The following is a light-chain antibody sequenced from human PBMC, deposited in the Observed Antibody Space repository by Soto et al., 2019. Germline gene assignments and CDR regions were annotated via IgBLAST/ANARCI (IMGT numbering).Light chain of an antibody. Sequence: QSVLAQPASGSGGPGQSITISCTGTSSDVGVYNYVSWYQQCPGKAPKLLIHDVSNRPSGVSNRFSGSKSGNTASLTISGLQAEDEADYYCNSYTTSSTYVFGSGTKVTAL. V-gene: IGLV2-14*01. CDR3: NSYTTSSTYV. CDR1: SSDVGVYNY. J-gene: IGLJ1*01. CDR2: DVS.